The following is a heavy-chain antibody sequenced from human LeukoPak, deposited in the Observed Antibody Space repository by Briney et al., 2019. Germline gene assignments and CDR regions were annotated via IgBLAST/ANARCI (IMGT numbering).Heavy chain of an antibody. V-gene: IGHV3-7*01. Sequence: PGGSLRLSCAASGFTFSSYWMSWVRQAPGKGLEWVANIKQDGSEKYYVDSVKGRFTISRDNAKNSLYLQMNSLRAEDTAVYYCARDGTGTYGSGISSWHYYYYYGMDVWGQGTTVTVSS. CDR1: GFTFSSYW. CDR3: ARDGTGTYGSGISSWHYYYYYGMDV. D-gene: IGHD3-10*01. CDR2: IKQDGSEK. J-gene: IGHJ6*02.